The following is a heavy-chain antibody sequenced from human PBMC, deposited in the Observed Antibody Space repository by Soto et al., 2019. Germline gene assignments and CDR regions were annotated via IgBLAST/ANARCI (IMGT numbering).Heavy chain of an antibody. CDR1: GFTYDDYA. D-gene: IGHD4-17*01. CDR2: INWNSGTI. J-gene: IGHJ4*02. Sequence: EVKVVESGGGLVQPGRSLRLSCAASGFTYDDYAMQWVRQAPGKGLEWVSGINWNSGTIGYADSVKGRFTISRDNAKNSLYLQMNSLRAEDTALYYCAKDSGSYGDYVGNFDYWGQGTLVTVSS. CDR3: AKDSGSYGDYVGNFDY. V-gene: IGHV3-9*01.